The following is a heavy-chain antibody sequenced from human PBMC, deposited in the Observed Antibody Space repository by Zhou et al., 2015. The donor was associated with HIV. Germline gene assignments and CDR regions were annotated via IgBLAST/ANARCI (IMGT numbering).Heavy chain of an antibody. CDR1: GGTFSSYT. D-gene: IGHD5-18*01. V-gene: IGHV1-69*02. CDR2: IIPILGIA. J-gene: IGHJ5*02. Sequence: QVQLVQSGAEVKKPGSSVKVSCKASGGTFSSYTISWVRQAPGQGLEWMGRIIPILGIANYAQKFQGRVTITADKSTSTAYMELSSLRSEDTAVYYCARGGSGDTAMVSRGFDPWGQGTLVTVSS. CDR3: ARGGSGDTAMVSRGFDP.